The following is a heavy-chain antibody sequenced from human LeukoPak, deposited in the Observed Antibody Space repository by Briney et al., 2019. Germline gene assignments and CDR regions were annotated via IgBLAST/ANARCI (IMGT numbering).Heavy chain of an antibody. CDR2: ISWNSGSI. CDR3: AKDIRAGSGSYLPD. Sequence: GGSLRLSCAASGFTFDDYAMHWVRQAPGKGLEWVSGISWNSGSIGHADSVKGRFTISRDNAKNSLYLQMNSLRAEDTALYYCAKDIRAGSGSYLPDWGQGTLVTVSS. J-gene: IGHJ4*02. CDR1: GFTFDDYA. D-gene: IGHD3-10*01. V-gene: IGHV3-9*01.